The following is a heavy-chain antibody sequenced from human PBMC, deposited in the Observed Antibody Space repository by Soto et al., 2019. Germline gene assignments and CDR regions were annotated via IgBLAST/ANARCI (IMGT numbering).Heavy chain of an antibody. CDR1: GYTFTSYG. D-gene: IGHD4-17*01. J-gene: IGHJ4*02. CDR2: IIPILDIA. V-gene: IGHV1-69*04. Sequence: SVKVSCKASGYTFTSYGVSWVRQAPGQGLEWMGRIIPILDIANYAQKFQGRVTITADKSTSTAYMELSSLRSEDTAVYYCARDSGPNDYGGNSYFDYWGQGTLVTVSS. CDR3: ARDSGPNDYGGNSYFDY.